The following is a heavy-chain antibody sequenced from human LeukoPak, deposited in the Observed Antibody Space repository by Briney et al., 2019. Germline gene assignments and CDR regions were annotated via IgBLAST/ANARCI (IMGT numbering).Heavy chain of an antibody. D-gene: IGHD6-19*01. Sequence: PGGSLRLSCAASGFTFSSYSMNWVRQAPGKGLEWVSSISSSSSYIYYADSVKGRFTISRDNAKNSLYLQMNSLRAEDTAVYYCAREAVAGDKFDYWGQGTLVTVSS. V-gene: IGHV3-21*01. CDR2: ISSSSSYI. CDR3: AREAVAGDKFDY. CDR1: GFTFSSYS. J-gene: IGHJ4*02.